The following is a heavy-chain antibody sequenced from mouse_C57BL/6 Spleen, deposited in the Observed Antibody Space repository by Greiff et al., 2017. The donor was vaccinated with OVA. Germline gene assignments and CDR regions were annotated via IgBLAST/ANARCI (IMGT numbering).Heavy chain of an antibody. CDR1: GYTFTSYW. CDR2: IYPGSGST. Sequence: QVQLQQPGAELVKPGASVKMSCKASGYTFTSYWITWVKQRPGQCLEWIGDIYPGSGSTNYNEKFKSKATLTVDTSSSTAYMQLSSLTSEDSAVYYCARDDGSSYGAMDYWGQGTSVTVSS. V-gene: IGHV1-55*01. CDR3: ARDDGSSYGAMDY. J-gene: IGHJ4*01. D-gene: IGHD1-1*01.